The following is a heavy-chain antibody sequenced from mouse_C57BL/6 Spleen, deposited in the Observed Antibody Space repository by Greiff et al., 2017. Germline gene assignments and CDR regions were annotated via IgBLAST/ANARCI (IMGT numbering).Heavy chain of an antibody. CDR2: ILPGSGCT. V-gene: IGHV1-9*01. CDR1: GYTFTGYW. J-gene: IGHJ4*01. D-gene: IGHD4-1*01. Sequence: QVQLKQSGAELMKPGASVKLSCKATGYTFTGYWIEWVKQRPGHGLEWIGEILPGSGCTNYNEKFKGKATFTADTSSNTAYMQLSSLTTEDSAIYYCAREDWDRDYYAMDYWGQGTSVTVSS. CDR3: AREDWDRDYYAMDY.